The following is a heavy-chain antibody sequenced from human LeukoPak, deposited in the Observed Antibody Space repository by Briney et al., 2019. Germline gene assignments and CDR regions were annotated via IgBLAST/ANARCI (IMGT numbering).Heavy chain of an antibody. J-gene: IGHJ4*02. CDR1: GGSISSNSYY. D-gene: IGHD5-18*01. CDR2: IYYSGST. CDR3: AREPRIQLWLNDY. Sequence: SETLSLTCAVSGGSISSNSYYWGWIRQPPGKGLEWIGSIYYSGSTYYNPSLKSRVTISVDTSKNQFSLKLSSVTAADTAVYYCAREPRIQLWLNDYWGQGTLVTVSS. V-gene: IGHV4-39*07.